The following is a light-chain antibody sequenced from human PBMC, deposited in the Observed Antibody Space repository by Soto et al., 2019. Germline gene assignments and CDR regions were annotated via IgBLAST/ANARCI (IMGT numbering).Light chain of an antibody. V-gene: IGKV1-6*01. CDR2: AAS. CDR3: LQDYNYPRT. CDR1: QGIKND. J-gene: IGKJ1*01. Sequence: AIPMTQSPSSLSASVGDRVTITCRASQGIKNDLGWYQQKPGKAPKLLISAASNLQSGVPSRFNGSGVGSDFTLTISSLQPEDFATYYCLQDYNYPRTFGQGTRVEIK.